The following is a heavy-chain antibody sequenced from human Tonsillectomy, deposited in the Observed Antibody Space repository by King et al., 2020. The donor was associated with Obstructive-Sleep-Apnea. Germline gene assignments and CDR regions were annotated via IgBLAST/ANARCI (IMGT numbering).Heavy chain of an antibody. CDR2: ISAYIAHT. CDR1: GDIFVSYG. D-gene: IGHD4-17*01. CDR3: ARLGGGDYEDLDY. Sequence: VQLVESGAEVKKPGASVKVSCKASGDIFVSYGISRVRQAPGQGLEWMGWISAYIAHTNYAQKLQGRVTITTDTSTRTAYMELRGLRSDDTAVYYCARLGGGDYEDLDYWGQGTLVTVSS. J-gene: IGHJ4*02. V-gene: IGHV1-18*01.